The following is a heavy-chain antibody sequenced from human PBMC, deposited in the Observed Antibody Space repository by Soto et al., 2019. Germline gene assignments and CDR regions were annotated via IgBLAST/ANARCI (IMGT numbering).Heavy chain of an antibody. CDR1: GFTFGDYA. J-gene: IGHJ4*02. D-gene: IGHD2-21*01. V-gene: IGHV3-49*04. CDR3: TRRRPLFHIDS. Sequence: PGGSLRLSCTASGFTFGDYAMSWVRQAPGKGLEWVGFIRSKAYGGTTEYAASVKGRFTISRDDSKSIAYLQMNSLKTEATAVYYCTRRRPLFHIDSWRQGTLVTVSS. CDR2: IRSKAYGGTT.